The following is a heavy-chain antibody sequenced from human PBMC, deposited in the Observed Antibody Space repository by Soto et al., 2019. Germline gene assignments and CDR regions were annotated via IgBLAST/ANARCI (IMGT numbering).Heavy chain of an antibody. CDR3: TSGRDGVVVARGYGMDV. CDR2: IRSKANSYAT. J-gene: IGHJ6*02. CDR1: GFTFSGSA. Sequence: ESGGGLVQPGGSLKLSCAASGFTFSGSAMHWVRQASGKGLEWVGRIRSKANSYATAYAASVKGRFTISRDDSKNTAYLQMNSLKTEDTAVYYCTSGRDGVVVARGYGMDVWGQGTTVTVSS. V-gene: IGHV3-73*01. D-gene: IGHD2-15*01.